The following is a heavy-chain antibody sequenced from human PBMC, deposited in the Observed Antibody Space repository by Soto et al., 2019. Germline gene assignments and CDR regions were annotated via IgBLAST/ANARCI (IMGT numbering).Heavy chain of an antibody. D-gene: IGHD6-13*01. CDR1: GFTFSCYC. V-gene: IGHV3-33*01. CDR2: IWYDGSNK. J-gene: IGHJ4*02. Sequence: QVQLVESGGGVGQPGRAPGLSLAVSGFTFSCYCMDWGRQAPGKGVGWVGVIWYDGSNKYYVDFVKGRFTNSRDNSKNTLYLQMNSLRAEDTAVYYCARMGIAAAGGFDYWGQGTLVTVSS. CDR3: ARMGIAAAGGFDY.